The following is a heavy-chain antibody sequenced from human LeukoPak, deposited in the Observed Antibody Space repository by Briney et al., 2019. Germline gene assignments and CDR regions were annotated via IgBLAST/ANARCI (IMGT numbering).Heavy chain of an antibody. CDR2: IGTAGDT. Sequence: GGSLRLSCAASGFTFSNYDMHWVRQATGKGLEWVSAIGTAGDTYYPGSVEGRFTISRENAKNSLYLQMSSLRAGDTAVYYCARGPATVTASYYYYGMDVWGQGTTVTVSS. V-gene: IGHV3-13*01. CDR3: ARGPATVTASYYYYGMDV. D-gene: IGHD4-17*01. J-gene: IGHJ6*02. CDR1: GFTFSNYD.